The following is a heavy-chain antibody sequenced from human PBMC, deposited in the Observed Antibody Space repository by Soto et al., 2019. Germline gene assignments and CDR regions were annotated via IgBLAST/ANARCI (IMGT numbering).Heavy chain of an antibody. V-gene: IGHV3-23*01. CDR1: GLKFSRYA. D-gene: IGHD5-12*01. J-gene: IGHJ4*02. Sequence: QRLSCAASGLKFSRYAMSWFRQAPGKGLEWVSAISGSGGSTYYADSVKGRFTISRDNSKNTLYLQMNSLRAEDTAVYYCAKDRNSGYDWSPFDYWGQGTLVTVSS. CDR2: ISGSGGST. CDR3: AKDRNSGYDWSPFDY.